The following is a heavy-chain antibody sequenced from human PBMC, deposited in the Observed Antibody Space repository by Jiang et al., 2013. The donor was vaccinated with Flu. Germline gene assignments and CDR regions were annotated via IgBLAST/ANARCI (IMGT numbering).Heavy chain of an antibody. Sequence: EWIGSIYYSGSTYYNPSLKSRVTISVDTSKNQFSLKLSSVTAADTAVYYCARARKEQLVTMFDYWGQGTLVTVSS. J-gene: IGHJ4*02. D-gene: IGHD6-6*01. V-gene: IGHV4-39*07. CDR2: IYYSGST. CDR3: ARARKEQLVTMFDY.